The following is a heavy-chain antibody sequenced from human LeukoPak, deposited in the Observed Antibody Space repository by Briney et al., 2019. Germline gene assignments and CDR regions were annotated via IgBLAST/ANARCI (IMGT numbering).Heavy chain of an antibody. Sequence: ASVNVSCKVSVYTLTQLSIHWVRQAPGEGLEWMGGFDPEDGETIYPQKFQGRVTMTEDTSTDTAYMELSSLTSEDTAMYFCATNLATVVTPTYYWGQGTLVTVPS. V-gene: IGHV1-24*01. D-gene: IGHD4-23*01. CDR3: ATNLATVVTPTYY. CDR2: FDPEDGET. CDR1: VYTLTQLS. J-gene: IGHJ4*02.